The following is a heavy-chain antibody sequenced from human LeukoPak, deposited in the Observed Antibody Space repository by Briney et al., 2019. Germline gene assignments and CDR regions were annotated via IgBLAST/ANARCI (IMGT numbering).Heavy chain of an antibody. CDR2: IYHSGST. D-gene: IGHD3-3*01. J-gene: IGHJ6*03. V-gene: IGHV4-38-2*02. CDR1: GYSISSNYY. Sequence: SETLSLTCTVSGYSISSNYYWGWIRQPPGKGLEWIGSIYHSGSTYYNPSLKSRVTISVDTSKNQFSLKLSSVTAADTAVYYCAREGITIFGVVIHNYYMDVWGKGTTVTVSS. CDR3: AREGITIFGVVIHNYYMDV.